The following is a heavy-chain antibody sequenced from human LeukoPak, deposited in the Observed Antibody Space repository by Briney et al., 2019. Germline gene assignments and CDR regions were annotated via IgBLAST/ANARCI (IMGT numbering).Heavy chain of an antibody. J-gene: IGHJ4*02. CDR1: GGSISSYY. Sequence: SETLSLTCTVSGGSISSYYWSWIRQPPGKGLEWIGYIYYSGSTNYNPSLKSRVTISVDTSKNQFSLKLSSVTAADTAVYYCAVGDFWSGYYFYWGQGTLVTVSS. CDR2: IYYSGST. CDR3: AVGDFWSGYYFY. V-gene: IGHV4-59*01. D-gene: IGHD3-3*01.